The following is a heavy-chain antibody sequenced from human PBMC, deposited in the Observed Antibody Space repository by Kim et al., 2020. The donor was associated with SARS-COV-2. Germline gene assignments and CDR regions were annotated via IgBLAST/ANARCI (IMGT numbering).Heavy chain of an antibody. D-gene: IGHD2-15*01. CDR2: IYSGGST. CDR3: ARWDLGYCSGGSCYSY. J-gene: IGHJ4*02. V-gene: IGHV3-53*01. CDR1: GFTVSSNY. Sequence: GGSLRLSCAASGFTVSSNYMSWVRQAPGKGLEWVSVIYSGGSTYYADSVKGRFTISRDNSKNTLYLQMNSLRAEDTAVYYCARWDLGYCSGGSCYSYWGQGTLVTVSS.